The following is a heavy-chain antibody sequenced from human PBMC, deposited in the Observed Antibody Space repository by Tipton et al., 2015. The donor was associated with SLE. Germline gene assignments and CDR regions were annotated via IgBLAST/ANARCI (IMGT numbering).Heavy chain of an antibody. CDR1: GCSISSVSYY. CDR2: IYFSGST. J-gene: IGHJ2*01. D-gene: IGHD1-26*01. CDR3: ARMPSGSPLDWYFDL. V-gene: IGHV4-61*02. Sequence: TLSLTCTVSGCSISSVSYYWSWIRQPAGKRLEWIGRIYFSGSTNYNPSLKSRVTRSVDTSKNQFSLKLNSLTAADTAVYYCARMPSGSPLDWYFDLWGRGTLVPVSS.